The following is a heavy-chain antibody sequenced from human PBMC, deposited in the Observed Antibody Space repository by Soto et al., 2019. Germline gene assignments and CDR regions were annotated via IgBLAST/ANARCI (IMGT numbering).Heavy chain of an antibody. CDR2: INHSGST. D-gene: IGHD2-21*02. CDR1: GGSFSGYY. CDR3: ACLIRGGDCYSGLDYYYYYGMDV. Sequence: SETLSLTCAVYGGSFSGYYWSWIRQPPGKGLEWIGEINHSGSTNYSPSFQGHVTISADKSISTAYLQWSSLKASDTAMYYCACLIRGGDCYSGLDYYYYYGMDVWGQGTTVTVSS. V-gene: IGHV4-34*01. J-gene: IGHJ6*02.